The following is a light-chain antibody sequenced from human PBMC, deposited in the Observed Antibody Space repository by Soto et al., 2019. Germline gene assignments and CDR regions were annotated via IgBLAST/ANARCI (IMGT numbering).Light chain of an antibody. CDR3: SSYTSRGNYV. CDR2: DVT. J-gene: IGLJ1*01. V-gene: IGLV2-14*03. Sequence: LTQPASVSGSPGQSIAISCTGSSSDVGAYNYVSWYQHHPGKAPKLMIYDVTNRPSGVSDRFSGSKSGNTASLTISGFRFEEEVNNYGSSYTSRGNYVCESGTRAPVL. CDR1: SSDVGAYNY.